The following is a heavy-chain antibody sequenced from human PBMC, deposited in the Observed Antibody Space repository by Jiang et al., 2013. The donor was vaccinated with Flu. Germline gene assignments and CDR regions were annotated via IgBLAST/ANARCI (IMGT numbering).Heavy chain of an antibody. J-gene: IGHJ4*02. D-gene: IGHD5-18*01. CDR3: ARGRYSYGVYFDS. CDR2: ISNSGS. CDR1: GGSIGYYY. Sequence: LLKPSETLSLTCTVSGGSIGYYYWSWIRQSPGKGLEWIGYISNSGSASPKSRVTMSVDTSKNQFSLELTSVTEADTAVYYCARGRYSYGVYFDSWGQGTL. V-gene: IGHV4-59*01.